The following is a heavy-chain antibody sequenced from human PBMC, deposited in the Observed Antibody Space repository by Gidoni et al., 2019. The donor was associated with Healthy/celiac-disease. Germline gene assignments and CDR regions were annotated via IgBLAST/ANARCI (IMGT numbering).Heavy chain of an antibody. CDR1: GFPFSSYS. V-gene: IGHV3-21*01. D-gene: IGHD6-19*01. CDR3: ARDRAFGSGWYEGLEYFDY. Sequence: EVQLVESGGGLVKPGGSLRLSCAASGFPFSSYSMNWVRQAPGKGLEWVSSISSSSSYIYYADSVKGRFTISRDNAKNSLYLQMNSLRAEDTAVYYCARDRAFGSGWYEGLEYFDYWGQGTLVTVSS. J-gene: IGHJ4*02. CDR2: ISSSSSYI.